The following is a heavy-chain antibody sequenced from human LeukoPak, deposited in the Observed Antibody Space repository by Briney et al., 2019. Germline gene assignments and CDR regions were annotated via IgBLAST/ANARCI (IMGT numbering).Heavy chain of an antibody. CDR3: ARTSIREVIDWFDP. D-gene: IGHD3-16*02. CDR1: VGTFSSYA. Sequence: GSSVRVSCKASVGTFSSYAISWGRHAPGHGLGWVGRMITILGIANYAQKLEGRVTITEDKSTSTAYMELRSLRSEDTAVYSCARTSIREVIDWFDPWGQGTLVTVSS. J-gene: IGHJ5*02. CDR2: MITILGIA. V-gene: IGHV1-69*04.